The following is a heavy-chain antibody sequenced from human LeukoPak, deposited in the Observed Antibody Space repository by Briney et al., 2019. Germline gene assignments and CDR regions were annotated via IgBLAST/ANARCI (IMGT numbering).Heavy chain of an antibody. CDR1: GGTFSSYA. CDR3: AREGAVAGTRGGRDAFDI. Sequence: SVKVSCKASGGTFSSYAISWVRQAPGQGLEWMGRIIPILGIANYAQKFQGRVTITADKSTSTAYMELSSLRSEDTAVYYCAREGAVAGTRGGRDAFDIWGHGTLVTVSS. V-gene: IGHV1-69*04. CDR2: IIPILGIA. D-gene: IGHD6-19*01. J-gene: IGHJ3*02.